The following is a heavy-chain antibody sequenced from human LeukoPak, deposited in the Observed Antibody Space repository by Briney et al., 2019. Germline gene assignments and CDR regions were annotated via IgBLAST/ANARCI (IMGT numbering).Heavy chain of an antibody. CDR2: ISSSSSCI. CDR1: GFTFSSYS. CDR3: ARDLLQDIVVVPAAICAY. Sequence: PGGSLRLSCAASGFTFSSYSMNWVRQAPGKGLEWVSSISSSSSCIYYADSVKGRFTISRDNAKNSLYLQMNSLRAEDTAVYYCARDLLQDIVVVPAAICAYWGQGTLVTVSS. J-gene: IGHJ4*02. D-gene: IGHD2-2*02. V-gene: IGHV3-21*01.